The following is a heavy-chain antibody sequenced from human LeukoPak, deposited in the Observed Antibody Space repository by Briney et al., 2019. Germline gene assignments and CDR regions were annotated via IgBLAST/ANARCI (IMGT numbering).Heavy chain of an antibody. CDR2: IRSKANSYAT. CDR3: TRRSGIAAAGYDY. Sequence: GGSQRLSCAASGFTFSGSAMHWVRQASGKGLEWVGRIRSKANSYATAYAASVKGRFTISRDDSKNTAYLQMNSLKTEDTAVYYCTRRSGIAAAGYDYWGQGTLVTVSS. D-gene: IGHD6-13*01. V-gene: IGHV3-73*01. CDR1: GFTFSGSA. J-gene: IGHJ4*02.